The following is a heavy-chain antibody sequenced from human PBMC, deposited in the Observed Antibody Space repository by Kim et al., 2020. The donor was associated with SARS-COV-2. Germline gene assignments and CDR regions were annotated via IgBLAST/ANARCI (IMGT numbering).Heavy chain of an antibody. Sequence: VKGRFTISRDNSKNTVYLQMNSLRAEDTAVYYCAKGTGSIAVAGTEYFDYWGQGTLVTVSS. V-gene: IGHV3-23*01. J-gene: IGHJ4*02. D-gene: IGHD6-19*01. CDR3: AKGTGSIAVAGTEYFDY.